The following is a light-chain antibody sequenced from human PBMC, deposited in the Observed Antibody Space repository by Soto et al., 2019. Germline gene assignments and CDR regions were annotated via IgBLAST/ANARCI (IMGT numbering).Light chain of an antibody. CDR2: GAS. Sequence: EILMTHAPAALSVSPGERATLSCRASQSVSSNLAWYQQKPGQAPRLLIYGASTRATGIPARFSGSGSGTEFTLTISSLKSEDFAVYYCQQYNNWPPITFGQGTRMEIK. V-gene: IGKV3-15*01. CDR3: QQYNNWPPIT. J-gene: IGKJ5*01. CDR1: QSVSSN.